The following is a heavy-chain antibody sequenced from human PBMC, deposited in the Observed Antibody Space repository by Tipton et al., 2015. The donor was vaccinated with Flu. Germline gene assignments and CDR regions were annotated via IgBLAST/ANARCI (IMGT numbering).Heavy chain of an antibody. CDR3: ARVVMYLNWFGP. CDR2: IFGAVTR. V-gene: IGHV3-53*01. Sequence: QLVQSGGGLIQPGESLRLSCAASGFSVGSNYMIWVRQAPGKGLESVADIFGAVTRKYADSVKGRFTITKDNSKNTVHLQMNSLRVEDTAVYYCARVVMYLNWFGPWGPRTLIAVSS. J-gene: IGHJ5*01. CDR1: GFSVGSNY. D-gene: IGHD2-8*02.